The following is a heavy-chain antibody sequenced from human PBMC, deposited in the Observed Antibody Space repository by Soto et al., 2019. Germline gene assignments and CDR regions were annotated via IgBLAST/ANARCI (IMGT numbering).Heavy chain of an antibody. CDR2: FYDSGST. Sequence: SETLSVRCTVSGGSVSSGSFYWSWIRRPPGKGLEWIGYFYDSGSTNYNPSLRSRVTMSVDTSKNQFSLKLSSVTAADTAVYYCAASAPPATNYYYAMDVWGQGTTVTVSS. V-gene: IGHV4-61*01. D-gene: IGHD5-12*01. J-gene: IGHJ6*02. CDR1: GGSVSSGSFY. CDR3: AASAPPATNYYYAMDV.